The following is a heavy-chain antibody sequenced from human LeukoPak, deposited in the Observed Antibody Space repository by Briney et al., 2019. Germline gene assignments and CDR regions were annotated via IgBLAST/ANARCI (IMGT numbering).Heavy chain of an antibody. J-gene: IGHJ4*02. V-gene: IGHV3-21*01. Sequence: GGSLRLSCVASGCTFSNYDMNWVRQAPGKGLEWVSFISSSSSYIYYADSVKGRFTISRDNAKKSLYLQMNSLRAEDTAVYYCARGRYDSRIFDYWGQGTLVTVSS. CDR2: ISSSSSYI. D-gene: IGHD3-22*01. CDR1: GCTFSNYD. CDR3: ARGRYDSRIFDY.